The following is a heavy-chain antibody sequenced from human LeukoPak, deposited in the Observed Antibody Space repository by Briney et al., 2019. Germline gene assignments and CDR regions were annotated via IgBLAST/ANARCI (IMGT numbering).Heavy chain of an antibody. CDR2: IYSSGST. Sequence: GGSLRLSCAASGFTFSENYMTWVRQAPGKGLEWVSVIYSSGSTYYTGSVKGGFTISTNDYKKTLDLQMNSLSPEDTAVYYCSRGLSGSILGYWGQGTLVTVSS. CDR1: GFTFSENY. D-gene: IGHD1-26*01. V-gene: IGHV3-66*02. CDR3: SRGLSGSILGY. J-gene: IGHJ4*02.